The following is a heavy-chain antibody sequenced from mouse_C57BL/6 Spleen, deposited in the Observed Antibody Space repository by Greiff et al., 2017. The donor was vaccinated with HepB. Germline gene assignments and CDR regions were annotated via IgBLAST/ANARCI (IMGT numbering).Heavy chain of an antibody. J-gene: IGHJ3*01. Sequence: VQLQESGPGLVAPSQSLSITCTVSGFSFTSYAISWVRQPPGKGLEWLGVIWTGGGTNYNSALKSRLSISKDNSKSQVILKMNRLQTDDTARYYCARNYYGSSYPFAYWGQGTLVTVSA. CDR1: GFSFTSYA. V-gene: IGHV2-9-1*01. CDR2: IWTGGGT. D-gene: IGHD1-1*01. CDR3: ARNYYGSSYPFAY.